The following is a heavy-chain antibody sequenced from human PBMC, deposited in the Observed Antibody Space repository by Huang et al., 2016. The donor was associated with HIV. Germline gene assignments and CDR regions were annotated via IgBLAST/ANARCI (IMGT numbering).Heavy chain of an antibody. CDR1: GFTFRSWV. CDR3: AKDNPVGATNY. Sequence: EVHLLESGGGLVQPGGSLRLSCAASGFTFRSWVVSWVRQAPGKGLGWVSGMRASGNTTDYADSVKGRFTISRDNSKSTLYLQMSSLRGEDTAVYYCAKDNPVGATNYWGQGTLVTVSS. V-gene: IGHV3-23*01. CDR2: MRASGNTT. J-gene: IGHJ4*02. D-gene: IGHD1-26*01.